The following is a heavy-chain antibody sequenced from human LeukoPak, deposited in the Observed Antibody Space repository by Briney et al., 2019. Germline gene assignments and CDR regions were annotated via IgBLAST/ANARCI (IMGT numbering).Heavy chain of an antibody. J-gene: IGHJ6*03. Sequence: GGSLRLSCAASGFTFSSYAMSWVRQAPGKGLEWVSAISGSGGSTYYADSVKGRFTISRDNSKNTLYLQMNSLRGEDTAVYYCARDPTPRYFDWLSSDYYYYYMDVWGKGTTVTVSS. V-gene: IGHV3-23*01. CDR2: ISGSGGST. CDR1: GFTFSSYA. D-gene: IGHD3-9*01. CDR3: ARDPTPRYFDWLSSDYYYYYMDV.